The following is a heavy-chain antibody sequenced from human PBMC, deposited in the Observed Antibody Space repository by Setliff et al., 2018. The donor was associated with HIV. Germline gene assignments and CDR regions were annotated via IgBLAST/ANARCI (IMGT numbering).Heavy chain of an antibody. CDR2: ISYSGSAI. Sequence: PGGSLRLSCAGFGFIFNTYEMNWVRQASGKGLEWLSYISYSGSAIHYADSVKGLFTISRDNAKNSLYLQMNSLRAEDTAVYYCARDRVVGATLDPLDLWGQGTMVTV. V-gene: IGHV3-48*03. J-gene: IGHJ3*01. CDR3: ARDRVVGATLDPLDL. D-gene: IGHD1-26*01. CDR1: GFIFNTYE.